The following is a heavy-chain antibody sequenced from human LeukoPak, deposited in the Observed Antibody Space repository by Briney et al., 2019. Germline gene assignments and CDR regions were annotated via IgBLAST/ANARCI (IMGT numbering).Heavy chain of an antibody. J-gene: IGHJ6*04. CDR3: ARSKAAVGWYVDMDV. D-gene: IGHD6-19*01. CDR1: GYTFISYG. Sequence: ASVKVSCKTYGYTFISYGISWVRRAPGQGLEWLGWIDAYNGNTNYAQNLQGGVTMTTDTSTSTAYMELRSLSSDDTAVYYCARSKAAVGWYVDMDVWGKGTTVTVSS. CDR2: IDAYNGNT. V-gene: IGHV1-18*01.